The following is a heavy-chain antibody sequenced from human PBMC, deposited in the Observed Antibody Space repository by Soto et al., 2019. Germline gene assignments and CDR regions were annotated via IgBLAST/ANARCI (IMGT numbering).Heavy chain of an antibody. CDR1: GFTFSNYV. D-gene: IGHD7-27*01. CDR3: ARVTISSHQVTWGMDV. CDR2: ISFDGNNK. Sequence: QVQLVESGGGVVQPGRSLTLSCAASGFTFSNYVMHWVRQAPVKGLEWVADISFDGNNKYYLDSVKGRFTVSRDNSKNTLYLQMNSLRVEDTAVYYCARVTISSHQVTWGMDVWGQGTTVTVSS. J-gene: IGHJ6*02. V-gene: IGHV3-30-3*01.